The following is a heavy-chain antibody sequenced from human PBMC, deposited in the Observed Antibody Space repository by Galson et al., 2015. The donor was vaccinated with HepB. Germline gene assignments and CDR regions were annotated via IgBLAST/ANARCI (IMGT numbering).Heavy chain of an antibody. CDR3: ARTKAFKYDFWSGYDYYYYYGMDV. CDR2: ISAYNGNT. CDR1: GCTFTSYG. D-gene: IGHD3-3*01. J-gene: IGHJ6*02. Sequence: SVKVSCKASGCTFTSYGISWVRQAPGQGLEWMGWISAYNGNTNYAQKLQGRVTMTTDTSTSTAYMELRSLRSDDTAVYYCARTKAFKYDFWSGYDYYYYYGMDVWGQGTTVTVSS. V-gene: IGHV1-18*04.